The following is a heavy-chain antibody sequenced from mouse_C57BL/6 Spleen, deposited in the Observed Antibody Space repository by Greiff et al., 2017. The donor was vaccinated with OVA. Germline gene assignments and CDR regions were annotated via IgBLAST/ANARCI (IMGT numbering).Heavy chain of an antibody. CDR2: FHPYNDDT. V-gene: IGHV1-47*01. CDR3: ARVAGSSYAWFAY. J-gene: IGHJ3*01. Sequence: QVHVKQSGAELVKPGASVKMSCKASGYTFTTYPIEWMKQNHGKSLEWIGNFHPYNDDTKYNEKFKGKATLTVEKSSSTVYLELSRLTSDDSAVYYCARVAGSSYAWFAYWGQGTLVTVSA. CDR1: GYTFTTYP. D-gene: IGHD1-1*01.